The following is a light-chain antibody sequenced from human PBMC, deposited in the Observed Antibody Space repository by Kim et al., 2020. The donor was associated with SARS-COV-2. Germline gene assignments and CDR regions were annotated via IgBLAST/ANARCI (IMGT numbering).Light chain of an antibody. CDR3: CSYADTYTYV. J-gene: IGLJ1*01. CDR1: STDVSGYNY. Sequence: GQSLTISCTGTSTDVSGYNYYSWYQQHPDKAPQFMIYDVSKRPSGVPDRFSGSKSGNPASLTISGLQAEDEADYYCCSYADTYTYVFETGTKVTVL. CDR2: DVS. V-gene: IGLV2-11*03.